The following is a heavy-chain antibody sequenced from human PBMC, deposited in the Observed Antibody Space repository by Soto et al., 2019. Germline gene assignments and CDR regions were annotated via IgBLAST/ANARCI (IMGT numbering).Heavy chain of an antibody. CDR1: GFTFSSYA. D-gene: IGHD6-19*01. CDR2: ISYDGSNK. CDR3: ARGIAVALPPDY. J-gene: IGHJ4*02. V-gene: IGHV3-30-3*01. Sequence: QVQLVESGGGVVQPGRSLRLSCAASGFTFSSYAMHWVRQAPGKGLEWVAVISYDGSNKYYADSVKGRFTIYRDNSKNTLYLQMNSLRAEDTAVYYCARGIAVALPPDYWGQGTLVTVSS.